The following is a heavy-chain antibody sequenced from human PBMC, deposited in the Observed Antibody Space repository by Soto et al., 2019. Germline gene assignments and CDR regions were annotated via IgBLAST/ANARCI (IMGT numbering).Heavy chain of an antibody. J-gene: IGHJ1*01. CDR1: GGSISSYY. V-gene: IGHV4-59*01. D-gene: IGHD1-26*01. CDR2: IYYSGST. Sequence: SETLSLTCTVSGGSISSYYWSWIRQPPGNGLEWIGYIYYSGSTNYNPSLKSRVTISVDTSKNQSSLKLSSVTAADTAVYYCAREGGSYSAEYFQHWGQGTLVTVSS. CDR3: AREGGSYSAEYFQH.